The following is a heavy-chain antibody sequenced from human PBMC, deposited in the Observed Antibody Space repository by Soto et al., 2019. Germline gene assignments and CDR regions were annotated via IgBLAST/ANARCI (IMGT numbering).Heavy chain of an antibody. CDR2: IRFDGGKE. Sequence: PGWSLRLSCVSSVFIFIHYGMHWVRQAPGKGLEWLTFIRFDGGKEDYADSVEGRFTVSRDNSKKTLYLQMNNLRVEDTAVYYCARGDGTSWNYVWWGQGTPVTVSS. CDR3: ARGDGTSWNYVW. V-gene: IGHV3-30*02. D-gene: IGHD3-16*01. CDR1: VFIFIHYG. J-gene: IGHJ4*02.